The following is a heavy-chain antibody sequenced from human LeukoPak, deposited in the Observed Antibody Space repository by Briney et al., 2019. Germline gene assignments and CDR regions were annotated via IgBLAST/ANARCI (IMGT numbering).Heavy chain of an antibody. J-gene: IGHJ6*03. V-gene: IGHV3-7*03. CDR2: IQTDGSHK. Sequence: PGGSLRLSCAASGFTFSSEWMTWVRQAPGKGLEWVANIQTDGSHKYYVDSVKGRFNVSRDNSKNTLYLQMSSLRAEDTAVYYCAKDYYMAVWGKGTTVTVS. CDR3: AKDYYMAV. CDR1: GFTFSSEW.